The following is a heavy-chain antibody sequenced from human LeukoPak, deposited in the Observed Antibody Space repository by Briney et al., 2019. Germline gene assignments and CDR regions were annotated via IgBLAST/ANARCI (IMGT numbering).Heavy chain of an antibody. D-gene: IGHD3-9*01. CDR1: GFTFSSYA. CDR3: AGDYDILTGYYYFDY. J-gene: IGHJ4*02. CDR2: ISGSGGST. Sequence: PGGSLRLSCAASGFTFSSYAMSWVRQAPGKGLEWVSAISGSGGSTYYADSVKGRFTISRDNSKNTLYLQMNSLRAEDTAVYYCAGDYDILTGYYYFDYWGQGTLVTVSS. V-gene: IGHV3-23*01.